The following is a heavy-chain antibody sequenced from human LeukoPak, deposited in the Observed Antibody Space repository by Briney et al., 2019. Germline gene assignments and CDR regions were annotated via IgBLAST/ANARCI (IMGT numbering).Heavy chain of an antibody. CDR1: GESFSGYY. D-gene: IGHD3-22*01. CDR3: ARGNYYYDSSGHQNYFDY. V-gene: IGHV4-34*01. CDR2: INHYGST. Sequence: KTSETLSLTCAVYGESFSGYYWSWIRQPPGKGLEWIGKINHYGSTNYNPSLKSRVTISVDTSKNQFSLKLSSVTAADTAVYYCARGNYYYDSSGHQNYFDYWGQGTLVTVSS. J-gene: IGHJ4*02.